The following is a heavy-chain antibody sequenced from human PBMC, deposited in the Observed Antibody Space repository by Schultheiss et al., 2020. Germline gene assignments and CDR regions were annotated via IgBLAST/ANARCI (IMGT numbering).Heavy chain of an antibody. Sequence: GESLKISCAASGFTFSSYGMHWVRQAPGKGLEWVAVISYDGSNKYYADSVKGRFTISRDNSKNTLYLQMNSLRAEDTALYYCARERQVAGLDYWGRGTLVTVSS. V-gene: IGHV3-30*03. CDR1: GFTFSSYG. J-gene: IGHJ4*02. CDR3: ARERQVAGLDY. CDR2: ISYDGSNK. D-gene: IGHD6-19*01.